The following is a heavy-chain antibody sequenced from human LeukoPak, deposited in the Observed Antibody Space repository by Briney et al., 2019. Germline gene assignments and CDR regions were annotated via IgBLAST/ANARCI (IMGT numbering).Heavy chain of an antibody. CDR2: ISGSGGST. V-gene: IGHV3-23*01. Sequence: GGSLRLSCAASGFTFSSYGMSWVRQAPGKGLEWVSAISGSGGSTYYADSVKGRFTISRDNSKNTLYLQMNSLRAEDTAVYYCARDPLESITMIVVVTTYFDYWGQGTLVTVSS. J-gene: IGHJ4*02. D-gene: IGHD3-22*01. CDR3: ARDPLESITMIVVVTTYFDY. CDR1: GFTFSSYG.